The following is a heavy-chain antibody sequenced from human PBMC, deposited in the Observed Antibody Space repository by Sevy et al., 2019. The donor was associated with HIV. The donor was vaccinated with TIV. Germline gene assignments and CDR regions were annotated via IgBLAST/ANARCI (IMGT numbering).Heavy chain of an antibody. CDR3: SKSPTGAGTNAQVRTFDY. D-gene: IGHD6-19*01. J-gene: IGHJ4*02. Sequence: GGSLRLSCAASGFTFSSYAMSWVRQAPGKGLEWVSGISGIGDNTFYADSVKGRFTMSRDSSKNTLYLQMNSLRGEETAVYYCSKSPTGAGTNAQVRTFDYWGQGTLVTVSS. V-gene: IGHV3-23*01. CDR1: GFTFSSYA. CDR2: ISGIGDNT.